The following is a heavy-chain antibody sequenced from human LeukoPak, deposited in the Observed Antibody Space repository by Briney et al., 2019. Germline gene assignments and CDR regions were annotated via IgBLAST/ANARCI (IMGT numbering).Heavy chain of an antibody. V-gene: IGHV4-4*02. CDR3: AREGRAGEFEH. J-gene: IGHJ1*01. CDR1: GGSISSSNW. CDR2: IYHSGST. D-gene: IGHD3-16*01. Sequence: SETLSLTCAVSGGSISSSNWWSWVRQPPGKGLEWIGEIYHSGSTYYNPSLKSRVTISVDTSKNQFSLKLSSVTAADTAVYYRAREGRAGEFEHWGQGTLVTVSS.